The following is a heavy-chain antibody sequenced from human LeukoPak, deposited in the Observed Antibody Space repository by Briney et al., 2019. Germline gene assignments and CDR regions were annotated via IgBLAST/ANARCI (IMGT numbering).Heavy chain of an antibody. D-gene: IGHD2-2*01. V-gene: IGHV1-8*03. Sequence: GASVKVSRKASGYTFTSYDINWVRQATGQGLEWMGWMNPNSGNTGYAQKFQGRVTITRNTSISTAYMELSSLRSEDTAVYYCARDQPLLHDAFDIWGQGTMVTVSS. J-gene: IGHJ3*02. CDR2: MNPNSGNT. CDR3: ARDQPLLHDAFDI. CDR1: GYTFTSYD.